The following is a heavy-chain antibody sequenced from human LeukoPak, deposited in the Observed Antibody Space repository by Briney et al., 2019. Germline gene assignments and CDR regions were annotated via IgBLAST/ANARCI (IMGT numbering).Heavy chain of an antibody. V-gene: IGHV4-61*02. CDR1: GGSISSGGYY. CDR2: IYTSGTT. CDR3: ARWGDLYWYFDL. D-gene: IGHD2-21*02. Sequence: PSETLSLTCTVSGGSISSGGYYWNWIRQPAGKGLEWIGRIYTSGTTDYNPSLKSRVTISVDTSKNQFSLKLSSVTAADTAVYYCARWGDLYWYFDLWGRGILVTVSS. J-gene: IGHJ2*01.